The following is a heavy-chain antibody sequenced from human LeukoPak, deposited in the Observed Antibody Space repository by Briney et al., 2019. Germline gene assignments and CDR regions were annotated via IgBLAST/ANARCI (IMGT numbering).Heavy chain of an antibody. J-gene: IGHJ6*03. CDR2: INHSGST. CDR1: GGSFSGYY. Sequence: SETLSLTCAVYGGSFSGYYWSWIRQPPGKGLEWIGEINHSGSTNYNPSLKSRVTISVDTSKNQFSLKLSSVTAADTAVYYCARLRQGRAVATTYYYYYYMDVWGKGTTVTISS. V-gene: IGHV4-34*01. CDR3: ARLRQGRAVATTYYYYYYMDV. D-gene: IGHD5-12*01.